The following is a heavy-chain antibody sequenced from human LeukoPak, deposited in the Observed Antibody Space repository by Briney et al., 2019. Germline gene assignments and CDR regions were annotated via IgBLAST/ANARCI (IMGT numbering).Heavy chain of an antibody. J-gene: IGHJ4*02. V-gene: IGHV3-7*04. D-gene: IGHD2-15*01. CDR2: IKQDGSEK. CDR1: GLTFSRYW. CDR3: AGGSGWLVDY. Sequence: PGGSLRLSCAVSGLTFSRYWMNCVRQAPGKGLEWVANIKQDGSEKNYVDSVKGRFTISRDNAKNSLYLQINSLRVEDTSVYYCAGGSGWLVDYWGQGTLVTVSS.